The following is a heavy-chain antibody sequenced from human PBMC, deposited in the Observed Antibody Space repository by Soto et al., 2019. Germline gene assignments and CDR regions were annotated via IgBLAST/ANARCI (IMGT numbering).Heavy chain of an antibody. J-gene: IGHJ3*02. CDR3: ARARWELLNNGLDI. Sequence: PGGSLRLSCAASGFIFSDYWMSWVRQAPGKGLEWVANTKHDGSEKEYVDSLKGRVTISRDNAKNSLFLQLNFLRAEDTAVYYCARARWELLNNGLDIWGQGTMVTVSS. V-gene: IGHV3-7*01. CDR1: GFIFSDYW. CDR2: TKHDGSEK. D-gene: IGHD2-15*01.